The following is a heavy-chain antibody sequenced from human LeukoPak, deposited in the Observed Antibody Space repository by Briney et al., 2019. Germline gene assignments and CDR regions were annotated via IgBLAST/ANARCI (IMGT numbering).Heavy chain of an antibody. V-gene: IGHV3-74*01. Sequence: GGSLRLSCSASGFSFTTYWMHWVRQPPGKGLVWVSCINSHGSTTSYADSVKGRFTISRDNAKNTVYLQLNSLRAEDTAVYYCARGGAYSYGYVGYWGQGTLVTVSS. CDR3: ARGGAYSYGYVGY. D-gene: IGHD5-18*01. CDR2: INSHGSTT. J-gene: IGHJ4*02. CDR1: GFSFTTYW.